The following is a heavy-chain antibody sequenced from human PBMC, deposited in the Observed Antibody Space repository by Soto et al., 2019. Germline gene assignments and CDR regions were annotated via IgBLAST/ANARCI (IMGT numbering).Heavy chain of an antibody. CDR3: ARDLGSGWTLDY. J-gene: IGHJ4*02. CDR2: ISSSSRHI. Sequence: EVQLVESGGGLVKPGGSLRLSCAASGFTFSTYSMNWVRQAPGKGLEWGSGISSSSRHIYYADSVKGRFTISRDNAKSSLYLQMNSLRAEDTAVYYCARDLGSGWTLDYWGQGTLVTVSS. D-gene: IGHD6-19*01. CDR1: GFTFSTYS. V-gene: IGHV3-21*01.